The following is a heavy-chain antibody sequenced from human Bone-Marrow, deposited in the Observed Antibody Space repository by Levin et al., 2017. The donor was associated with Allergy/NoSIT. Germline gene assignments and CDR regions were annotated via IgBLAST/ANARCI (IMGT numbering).Heavy chain of an antibody. D-gene: IGHD2-8*01. CDR2: MNPNGYT. CDR1: GYSLISYE. J-gene: IGHJ4*02. V-gene: IGHV1-8*01. CDR3: ATVSTVSPIEQYYFDT. Sequence: ASVKVSCKTSGYSLISYEVNWVRQATGQGLEWVGRMNPNGYTKYAQKFQGRLSMTSDTSITTAYMELSSLEPEDTAVYFCATVSTVSPIEQYYFDTWGQGTLVTVSP.